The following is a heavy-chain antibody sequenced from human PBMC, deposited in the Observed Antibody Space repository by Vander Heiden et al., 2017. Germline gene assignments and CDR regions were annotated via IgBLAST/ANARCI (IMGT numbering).Heavy chain of an antibody. V-gene: IGHV2-70*04. J-gene: IGHJ6*02. Sequence: QVTLKESSPALVKPTQTLTLTCTFSGFSLSTSGMRVSWIRQPPGKALEWLARIDWDDDKFYSTSLKTRLTISKDTSKNQVVLTMTNMDPVDTATYYCARDYGDYGGYYYGMDVWGQGTTVTVSS. D-gene: IGHD4-17*01. CDR1: GFSLSTSGMR. CDR2: IDWDDDK. CDR3: ARDYGDYGGYYYGMDV.